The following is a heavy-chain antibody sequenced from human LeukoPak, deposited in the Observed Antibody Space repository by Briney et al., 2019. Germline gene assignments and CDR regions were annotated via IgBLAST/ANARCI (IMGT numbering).Heavy chain of an antibody. D-gene: IGHD3-10*01. Sequence: PGGSLRLSCAASGITFSSYAMSWVRQAPGKGLEWVSAISGSGGSTYYADSVKGRFTISRDNSKNTLYLQMNSLRAEDTAVYYCAKIWFGELYLFDYWGQGTLVTVSS. CDR2: ISGSGGST. CDR3: AKIWFGELYLFDY. V-gene: IGHV3-23*01. J-gene: IGHJ4*02. CDR1: GITFSSYA.